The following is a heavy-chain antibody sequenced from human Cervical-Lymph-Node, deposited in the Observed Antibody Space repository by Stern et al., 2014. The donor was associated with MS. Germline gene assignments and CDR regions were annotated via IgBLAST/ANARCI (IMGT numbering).Heavy chain of an antibody. D-gene: IGHD2-15*01. CDR2: MSFDGSNK. V-gene: IGHV3-30*04. CDR3: ARDSPHHCTSGRCWGMDV. Sequence: QVQLVQSGGGMVQPGRSLRLSCEASGFTFNNYAVHWVRQAPGKGLEWEAVMSFDGSNKYYADSVKGRFTISRDNSKNTLYLQMDSLRAEDTAVYYCARDSPHHCTSGRCWGMDVWGQGTTVTVSS. CDR1: GFTFNNYA. J-gene: IGHJ6*02.